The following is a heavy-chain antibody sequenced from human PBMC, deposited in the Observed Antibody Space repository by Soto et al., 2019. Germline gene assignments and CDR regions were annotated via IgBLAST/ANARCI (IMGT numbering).Heavy chain of an antibody. CDR2: IYYSGST. CDR1: GGSISSGGYY. Sequence: SETLSLTCTVSGGSISSGGYYWSWIRQHPGKGLEWIGYIYYSGSTYYNPSLKSRVTISVDTSKNQFSLKLSSVTAADTAVYYCARVRQLVLSFRAFDIWGQGTMVTVSS. CDR3: ARVRQLVLSFRAFDI. D-gene: IGHD6-6*01. V-gene: IGHV4-31*03. J-gene: IGHJ3*02.